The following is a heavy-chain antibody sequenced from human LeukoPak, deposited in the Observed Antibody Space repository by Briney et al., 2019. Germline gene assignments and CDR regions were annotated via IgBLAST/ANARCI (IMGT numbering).Heavy chain of an antibody. V-gene: IGHV3-7*03. CDR1: GFTFSSYW. D-gene: IGHD3-22*01. CDR2: IKQDGSEK. Sequence: GGSLRLSCAASGFTFSSYWMSWVRQAPGKGLEWVANIKQDGSEKYYVDSVKGRFTISRDNAKNSLYLQMNSLRAEDTAVYYCARELHEYYYDSSGYSGDAFDIWAKGQCHRLF. J-gene: IGHJ3*02. CDR3: ARELHEYYYDSSGYSGDAFDI.